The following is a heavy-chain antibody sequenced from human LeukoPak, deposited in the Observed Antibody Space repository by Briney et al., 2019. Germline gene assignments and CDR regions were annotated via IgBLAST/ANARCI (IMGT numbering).Heavy chain of an antibody. D-gene: IGHD6-19*01. CDR1: GYSFTSYW. J-gene: IGHJ5*02. Sequence: GESLKISCKGSGYSFTSYWIGWVRQMPGKGLEWMGIIYPGDSDTRYSPSFQGQVTISADKSISTAYLQWSSLKASDTAMYYCARRNPGSSGYNWFDPWGQGTLVIVSS. CDR2: IYPGDSDT. V-gene: IGHV5-51*01. CDR3: ARRNPGSSGYNWFDP.